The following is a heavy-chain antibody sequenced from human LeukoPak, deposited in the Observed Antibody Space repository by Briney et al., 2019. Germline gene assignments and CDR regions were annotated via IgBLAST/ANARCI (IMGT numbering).Heavy chain of an antibody. J-gene: IGHJ4*02. Sequence: ASVKVSCKASGYTFTSYGISWVRQAPGQGLEWMGWISAYNGNTNYAQKLQGRVTMTTDKSTSTAYMELRSLRSDDTAVYYCARDDWLGYCSGGSCLVDYWGQGTLVTVSS. CDR2: ISAYNGNT. CDR3: ARDDWLGYCSGGSCLVDY. D-gene: IGHD2-15*01. V-gene: IGHV1-18*01. CDR1: GYTFTSYG.